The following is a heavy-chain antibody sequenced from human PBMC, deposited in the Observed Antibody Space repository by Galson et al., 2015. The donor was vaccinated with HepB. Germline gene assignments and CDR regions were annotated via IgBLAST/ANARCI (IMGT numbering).Heavy chain of an antibody. Sequence: SLRLSCAASGFTFSSYGMHWVRQAPGKGLEWVAVIWYDGSNKYYADSVKGRFTISRDNSKNTLYLQMNSLRAEDTAVYYCARDLRPYYYDSSGYSNYWGQGTLVTVSS. CDR3: ARDLRPYYYDSSGYSNY. D-gene: IGHD3-22*01. CDR1: GFTFSSYG. J-gene: IGHJ4*02. V-gene: IGHV3-33*01. CDR2: IWYDGSNK.